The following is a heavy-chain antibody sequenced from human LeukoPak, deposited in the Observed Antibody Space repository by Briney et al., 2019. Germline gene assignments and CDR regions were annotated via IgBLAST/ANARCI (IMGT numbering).Heavy chain of an antibody. Sequence: GGSPRLSCAASGFTFTSYSMNWVRQAPGRGLEWVSTISGGGGSTYYADSVKGRFTISRDNSKNTLYLQVNSLRAEDTAVYYCAKGGKWDVTPFDYWGQGTLVTVSS. J-gene: IGHJ4*02. CDR2: ISGGGGST. D-gene: IGHD1-26*01. CDR1: GFTFTSYS. V-gene: IGHV3-23*01. CDR3: AKGGKWDVTPFDY.